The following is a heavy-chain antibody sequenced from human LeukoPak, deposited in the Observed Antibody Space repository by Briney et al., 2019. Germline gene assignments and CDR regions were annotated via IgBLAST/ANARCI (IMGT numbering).Heavy chain of an antibody. CDR1: GVSISDYY. Sequence: SETLSLTCLVSGVSISDYYWSWIRQPPGKGLEWIGFMFYGGSTNYNPSLKSRVTISVDTSKNQFSLKLSSVTAADTAVYYCARGPYYYNSDAAYYFDYWGQGALVTVSS. D-gene: IGHD3-22*01. CDR3: ARGPYYYNSDAAYYFDY. CDR2: MFYGGST. J-gene: IGHJ4*02. V-gene: IGHV4-59*01.